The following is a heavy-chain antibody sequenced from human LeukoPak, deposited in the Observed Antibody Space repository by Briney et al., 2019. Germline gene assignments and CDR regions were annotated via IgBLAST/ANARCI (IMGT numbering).Heavy chain of an antibody. CDR2: IYHSGST. CDR1: GYSISSGYY. Sequence: SETLSLTCTVSGYSISSGYYWGWIRQPPGKGLEWIGSIYHSGSTYYNPSLKSRVTISVDTSKNQFSLKLSSVTAADTAVYYCARVTGNNWFDPWGQGTLVTVSS. D-gene: IGHD1-20*01. J-gene: IGHJ5*02. CDR3: ARVTGNNWFDP. V-gene: IGHV4-38-2*02.